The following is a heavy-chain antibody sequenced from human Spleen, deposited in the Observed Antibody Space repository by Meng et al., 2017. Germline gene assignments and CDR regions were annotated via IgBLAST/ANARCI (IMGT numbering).Heavy chain of an antibody. Sequence: VQSGAEVKKPGASVKASCKASCYTFTSYGISWVRQAPGQGLEWMGWISAYNGNTNYAQKLQGRVTMTTDTSTSTAYMELRSLRSDDTAVYYCARVVDYYDSSGLDDYWGQGTLVTVSS. V-gene: IGHV1-18*01. CDR2: ISAYNGNT. CDR1: CYTFTSYG. D-gene: IGHD3-22*01. CDR3: ARVVDYYDSSGLDDY. J-gene: IGHJ4*02.